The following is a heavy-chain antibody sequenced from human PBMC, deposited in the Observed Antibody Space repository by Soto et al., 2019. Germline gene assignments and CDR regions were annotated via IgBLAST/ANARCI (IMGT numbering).Heavy chain of an antibody. CDR2: IYYSGST. J-gene: IGHJ3*02. V-gene: IGHV4-39*01. CDR3: SITMVRGVITYPQLGAFDS. Sequence: SETLSLTCTVSGGSISSSSYYWGWIRQPPGKGLEWIGSIYYSGSTYYNPSLKSRVTISVDTSKNQFSLKLSSVTAADTAVYYCSITMVRGVITYPQLGAFDSWGPGIMVTLSS. CDR1: GGSISSSSYY. D-gene: IGHD3-10*01.